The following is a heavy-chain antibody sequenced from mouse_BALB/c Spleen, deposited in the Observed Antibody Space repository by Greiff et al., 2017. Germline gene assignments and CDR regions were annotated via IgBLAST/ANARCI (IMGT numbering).Heavy chain of an antibody. CDR1: GYTFTDYW. Sequence: QVQLQQPGAELVMPGASVKMSCKASGYTFTDYWMHWVKQRPGQGLEWIGAIDTSDSYTSYNQKFKDKATLTADKSSSTAYMQLSSLTSEDSAVYYCARDDLGFDYWGQGTTLTVSS. CDR2: IDTSDSYT. D-gene: IGHD2-13*01. V-gene: IGHV1-69*01. CDR3: ARDDLGFDY. J-gene: IGHJ2*01.